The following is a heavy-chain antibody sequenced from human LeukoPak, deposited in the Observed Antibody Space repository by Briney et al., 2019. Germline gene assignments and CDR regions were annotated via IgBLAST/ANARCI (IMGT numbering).Heavy chain of an antibody. J-gene: IGHJ4*02. CDR2: ITSSSGYT. V-gene: IGHV3-11*03. CDR3: SRLGSSGSYFDY. CDR1: GFTFSDYY. Sequence: GGSLRLSCAASGFTFSDYYMTWIRQAPGKGLEWVSYITSSSGYTNHADSVKGRFTISRDNAKNSLYLQMNSLRAEDTAVYYCSRLGSSGSYFDYWGQGTLVTVSS. D-gene: IGHD1-26*01.